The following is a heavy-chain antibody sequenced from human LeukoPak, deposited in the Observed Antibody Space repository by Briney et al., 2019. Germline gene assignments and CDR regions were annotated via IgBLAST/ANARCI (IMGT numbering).Heavy chain of an antibody. CDR2: IYYSGST. V-gene: IGHV4-59*01. CDR3: ARGGMENGYHSNDGFDI. J-gene: IGHJ3*02. D-gene: IGHD3-22*01. Sequence: SETLSLTCTVSGGSISGYYWSWIRQPPGKGLEWIGYIYYSGSTKYNPSLKSRVTMSVDTSRNQFSLKLSSVTAADTAVYYCARGGMENGYHSNDGFDIWGQGTMVTVSS. CDR1: GGSISGYY.